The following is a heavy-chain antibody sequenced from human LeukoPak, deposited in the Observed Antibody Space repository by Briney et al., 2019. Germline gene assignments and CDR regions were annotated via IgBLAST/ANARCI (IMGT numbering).Heavy chain of an antibody. D-gene: IGHD3-22*01. Sequence: ASVKASCKASGYTFTSYGISWVRQAPGQGLEWMGWISAYNGNTNYAQKLQGRVTMTTDTSTSTAYMELRSLRSDDTAVYYCARDPRGGYYDSSGYDDYWGQGTLVTVSS. CDR1: GYTFTSYG. J-gene: IGHJ4*02. CDR3: ARDPRGGYYDSSGYDDY. CDR2: ISAYNGNT. V-gene: IGHV1-18*01.